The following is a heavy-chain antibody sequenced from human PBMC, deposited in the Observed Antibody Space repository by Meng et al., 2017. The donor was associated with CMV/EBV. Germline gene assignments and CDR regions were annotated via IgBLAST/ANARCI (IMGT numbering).Heavy chain of an antibody. D-gene: IGHD5-18*01. CDR3: AREGRGYSYGYYYYYGMDV. V-gene: IGHV1-8*01. Sequence: ASVKGSCKASGYTFTSYDINWVRQATGQGLEWMGWMNPNSGNTGYAQKFQGRVTMTRNTSISTAYMELSSLRSEDTAVYYCAREGRGYSYGYYYYYGMDVWGQGTTVTVSS. J-gene: IGHJ6*02. CDR2: MNPNSGNT. CDR1: GYTFTSYD.